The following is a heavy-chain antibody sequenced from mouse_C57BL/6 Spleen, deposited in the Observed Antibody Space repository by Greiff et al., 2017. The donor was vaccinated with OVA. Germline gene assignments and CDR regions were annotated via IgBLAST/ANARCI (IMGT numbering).Heavy chain of an antibody. CDR1: GYTFTDYN. CDR2: INPNNGGT. CDR3: ARGVYYAMDY. J-gene: IGHJ4*01. Sequence: VQLQQSGPELVKPGASVTIPCKASGYTFTDYNMDWVKQSHGKSLEWIGDINPNNGGTIYNQKFKGKATLTVDKSSSTAYMELRSLTSEDTAVYYCARGVYYAMDYWGQGTSVTVAS. V-gene: IGHV1-18*01.